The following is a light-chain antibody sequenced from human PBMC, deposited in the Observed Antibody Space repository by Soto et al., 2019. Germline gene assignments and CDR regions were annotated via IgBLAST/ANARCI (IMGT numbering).Light chain of an antibody. Sequence: DILMTQSKSSLSASVGDRVTITCRASQSISSYLNWYQQKPGKAPKLLIYAASSLQSGVPSRFSGSGSGTDFTLTISSLQPEDFATYYCQQSYRTPWTFGQGTKVDI. V-gene: IGKV1-39*01. J-gene: IGKJ1*01. CDR2: AAS. CDR3: QQSYRTPWT. CDR1: QSISSY.